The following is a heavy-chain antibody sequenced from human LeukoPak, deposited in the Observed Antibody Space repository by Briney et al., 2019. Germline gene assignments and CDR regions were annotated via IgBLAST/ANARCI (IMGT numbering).Heavy chain of an antibody. CDR1: GYTFTGYY. V-gene: IGHV1-2*06. CDR3: ARYSGVDTARRETHSFDY. D-gene: IGHD5-18*01. CDR2: INPNSGGT. Sequence: ASVKVSCKASGYTFTGYYMRWVRQAPGQGLEWMGRINPNSGGTNYAQKFQGRVTMTRDTSISTAYMELSRLRSDDTAVYYCARYSGVDTARRETHSFDYWGQGTLVTVSS. J-gene: IGHJ4*02.